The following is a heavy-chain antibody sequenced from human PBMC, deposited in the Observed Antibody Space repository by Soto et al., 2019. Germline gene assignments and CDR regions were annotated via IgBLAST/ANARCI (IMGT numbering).Heavy chain of an antibody. J-gene: IGHJ3*01. V-gene: IGHV3-30*18. CDR2: ISYDGSNS. D-gene: IGHD1-20*01. CDR3: ANNRGYNWDPNALAV. Sequence: LRLSCAASGFTFSSYGMHWVRQAPGKGLEWVAFISYDGSNSYHADSVKGRFTISRDNSKDTLSLQMNSLTPEDTAVYYCANNRGYNWDPNALAVWGQGTVVTVSS. CDR1: GFTFSSYG.